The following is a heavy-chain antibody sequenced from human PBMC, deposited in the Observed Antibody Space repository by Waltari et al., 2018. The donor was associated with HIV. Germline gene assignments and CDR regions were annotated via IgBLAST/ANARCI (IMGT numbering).Heavy chain of an antibody. CDR3: ARSRPPGIPRRGWFDP. Sequence: EVQLVESGGGLVKPGGTLRLPCPVSGFILRRYRMNCVRQAPGKGLEWVSSISISSDSNYKYYADSVKGRFTISRDNAENSLYLQMNSLRVEDTAVYYCARSRPPGIPRRGWFDPWGQGTLVTVSS. V-gene: IGHV3-21*01. CDR1: GFILRRYR. J-gene: IGHJ5*02. CDR2: ISISSDSNYK. D-gene: IGHD6-13*01.